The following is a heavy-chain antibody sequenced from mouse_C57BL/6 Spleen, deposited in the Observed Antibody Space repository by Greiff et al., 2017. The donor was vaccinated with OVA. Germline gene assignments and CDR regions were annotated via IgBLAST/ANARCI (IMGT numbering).Heavy chain of an antibody. J-gene: IGHJ3*01. CDR3: ASYGNYVWFAY. Sequence: QVQLQQPGAELVRPGSSVKLSCKASGYTFTSYWMHWVKQRPIQGLEWIGNIDPSDSETNYNQKFKDKATLTVDKSSSTAYMQLSSLTSEDSAVYYCASYGNYVWFAYWGQGTLVTVSA. CDR2: IDPSDSET. D-gene: IGHD2-1*01. V-gene: IGHV1-52*01. CDR1: GYTFTSYW.